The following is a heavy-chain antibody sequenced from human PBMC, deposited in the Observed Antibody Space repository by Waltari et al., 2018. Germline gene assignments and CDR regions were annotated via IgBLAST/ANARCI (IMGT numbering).Heavy chain of an antibody. Sequence: QLQLQESGPGLVKPSETLSLTCTVSGGSISSSSYYWGWIRQPPGKGLEWIGYIYYSGSTNYNPSLKSRVTISVDTSKNQFSLKLSSVTAADTAVYYCARVLAAALGLFDLWGRGTLVTVSS. V-gene: IGHV4-61*05. CDR2: IYYSGST. D-gene: IGHD6-13*01. J-gene: IGHJ2*01. CDR3: ARVLAAALGLFDL. CDR1: GGSISSSSYY.